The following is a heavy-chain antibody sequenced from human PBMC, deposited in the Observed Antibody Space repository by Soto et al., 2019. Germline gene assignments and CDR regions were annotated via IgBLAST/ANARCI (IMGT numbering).Heavy chain of an antibody. CDR1: GFTFTGSA. D-gene: IGHD6-19*01. Sequence: SVTVSCTASGFTFTGSAVQWVRQARGQRLGWIGWIVVGSGNTNYAQKFQERVTITRDMSTSTAYMELSSLRSEDTAVYYCAADSLSAVAGSYWGQGTLVTVSS. CDR3: AADSLSAVAGSY. V-gene: IGHV1-58*01. J-gene: IGHJ4*02. CDR2: IVVGSGNT.